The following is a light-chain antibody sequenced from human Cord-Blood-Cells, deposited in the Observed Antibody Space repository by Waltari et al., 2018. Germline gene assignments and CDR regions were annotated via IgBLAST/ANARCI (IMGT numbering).Light chain of an antibody. Sequence: QSALTQPASVAGSPAQSITISCTGTSSDDGGYNYVSWYQRHPGKAPKLMIYEVSNRPSGVSNRFSGSKSGNTASLTISGLQAEDEADYYCSSYTSSSTLGVFGGGTKLTVL. CDR3: SSYTSSSTLGV. V-gene: IGLV2-14*01. CDR2: EVS. CDR1: SSDDGGYNY. J-gene: IGLJ3*02.